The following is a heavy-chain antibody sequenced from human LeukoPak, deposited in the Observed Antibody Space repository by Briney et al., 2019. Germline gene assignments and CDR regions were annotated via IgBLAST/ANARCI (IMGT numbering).Heavy chain of an antibody. CDR2: IKSDGSST. CDR3: TRVGDYGGNWAWYFDL. Sequence: GGSLRLSCAASGFTFSTYWMHWVRQAPGKGLVWVSRIKSDGSSTNYADSVKGRFTISRDNAKNTLYLQMNSLRAEDTAVYYCTRVGDYGGNWAWYFDLWGRGTLVTVSS. J-gene: IGHJ2*01. CDR1: GFTFSTYW. D-gene: IGHD4-23*01. V-gene: IGHV3-74*01.